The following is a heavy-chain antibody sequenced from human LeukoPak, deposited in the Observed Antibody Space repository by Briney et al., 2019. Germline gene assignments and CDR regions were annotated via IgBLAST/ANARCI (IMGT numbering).Heavy chain of an antibody. Sequence: TSETLSLTCTVSGVSISSYYRSWIRQPAGKGLEWIGRIYTSGSTNYNPSLKSRVTKSVDTSKNQFSLKLSSVTAADTAVYYCAREDSSSWSPFDYWGQGTLVTVSS. J-gene: IGHJ4*02. CDR2: IYTSGST. CDR3: AREDSSSWSPFDY. D-gene: IGHD6-13*01. CDR1: GVSISSYY. V-gene: IGHV4-4*07.